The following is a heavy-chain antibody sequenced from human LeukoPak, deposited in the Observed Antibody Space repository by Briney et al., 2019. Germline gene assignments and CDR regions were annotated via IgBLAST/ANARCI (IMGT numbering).Heavy chain of an antibody. V-gene: IGHV1-2*06. CDR3: ARLADCSSTSCYDY. D-gene: IGHD2-2*01. J-gene: IGHJ4*02. Sequence: GASVKVSCKASGYTFTGYYMHWVRQAPGQGLGWMGRINPNSGGTNYAQKFQGRVTMTRDTSISTAYMELSRLRSDDTAVYYCARLADCSSTSCYDYWGQGTLVTVSS. CDR1: GYTFTGYY. CDR2: INPNSGGT.